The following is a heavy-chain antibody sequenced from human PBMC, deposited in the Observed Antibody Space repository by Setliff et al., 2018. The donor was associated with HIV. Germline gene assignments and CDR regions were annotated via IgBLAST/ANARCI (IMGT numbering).Heavy chain of an antibody. CDR3: ARDYCGGDCYFPYYYYGMDV. D-gene: IGHD2-21*02. CDR1: GGSISSSSYY. Sequence: SLTCTVSGGSISSSSYYWGWIRQPPGKGLEWIGSIYYSGSTYYNPSLKSRVTISVDTSKNQFSLKLSSVTAADTAVYYCARDYCGGDCYFPYYYYGMDVWGQGTTVTVSS. CDR2: IYYSGST. J-gene: IGHJ6*02. V-gene: IGHV4-39*07.